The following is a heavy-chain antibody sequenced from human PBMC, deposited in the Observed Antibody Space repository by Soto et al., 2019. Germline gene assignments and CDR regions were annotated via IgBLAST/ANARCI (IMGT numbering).Heavy chain of an antibody. CDR2: IGVGVGDR. Sequence: EVQLLESGGGLVQPGGSLRLSCAASGFTFSSYAMSCVRQAPGKGLEWVSIIGVGVGDRYYSASVKGRFTISRDNSRDTLYLEMNSLRDKDTAVYYCARVRVGELVWGQGTLVTVSS. CDR3: ARVRVGELV. V-gene: IGHV3-23*01. D-gene: IGHD3-10*01. CDR1: GFTFSSYA. J-gene: IGHJ4*02.